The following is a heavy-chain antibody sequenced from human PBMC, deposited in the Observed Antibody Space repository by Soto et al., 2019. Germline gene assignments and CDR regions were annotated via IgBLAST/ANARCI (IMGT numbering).Heavy chain of an antibody. Sequence: GGSLRLSCAASGFTLSTYDMHWVRQAPGKGLVWVSRIDSDGSSTTYADSVKGRFTISRDNAKNTLYLQMNSLRAEDTAVYYCARGAAGNDYWGQGTLVTVSS. V-gene: IGHV3-74*01. CDR3: ARGAAGNDY. CDR2: IDSDGSST. J-gene: IGHJ4*02. CDR1: GFTLSTYD. D-gene: IGHD6-13*01.